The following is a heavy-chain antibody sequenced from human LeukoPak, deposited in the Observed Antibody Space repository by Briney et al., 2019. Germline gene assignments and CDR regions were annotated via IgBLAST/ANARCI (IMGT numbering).Heavy chain of an antibody. V-gene: IGHV3-53*01. Sequence: GGSLRLSCAASGFTVSSNYMSWVRQAPGKGLEWVSVIYGDGSAFYADSVKGRFTLSRDNSKNTLFLQMNSLRAEDTAVYYCAGTIFGVVITENFDYWGQGTLVTVSS. CDR1: GFTVSSNY. CDR3: AGTIFGVVITENFDY. D-gene: IGHD3-3*01. CDR2: IYGDGSA. J-gene: IGHJ4*02.